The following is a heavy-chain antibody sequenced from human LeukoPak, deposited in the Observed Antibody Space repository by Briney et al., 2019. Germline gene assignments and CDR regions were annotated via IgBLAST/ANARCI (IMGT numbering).Heavy chain of an antibody. D-gene: IGHD4-17*01. CDR2: ISSSGGST. CDR1: GFTFSSYA. CDR3: AKLDYGDYGYFDL. Sequence: GGSLRLSCAASGFTFSSYAMSWVRQAPGKGLEWVSAISSSGGSTYYADSVKGRSTISRDNSKNTLYLQMNSLRAEDTAVYYCAKLDYGDYGYFDLWGRGTLVTVSS. J-gene: IGHJ2*01. V-gene: IGHV3-23*01.